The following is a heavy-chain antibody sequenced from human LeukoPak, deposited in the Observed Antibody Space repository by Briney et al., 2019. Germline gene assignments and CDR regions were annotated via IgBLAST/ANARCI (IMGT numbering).Heavy chain of an antibody. Sequence: PGGSLRLSCAASGFTFSSYGMHWVRQAPGKGLEWVAVISYDGSNKYYADSVKGRFTISRDNFKNTLYLQMNSLRAEDTAVYYCAKEKYSSSDWFDPWGQGTLVTVSS. CDR1: GFTFSSYG. V-gene: IGHV3-30*18. CDR2: ISYDGSNK. D-gene: IGHD6-6*01. J-gene: IGHJ5*02. CDR3: AKEKYSSSDWFDP.